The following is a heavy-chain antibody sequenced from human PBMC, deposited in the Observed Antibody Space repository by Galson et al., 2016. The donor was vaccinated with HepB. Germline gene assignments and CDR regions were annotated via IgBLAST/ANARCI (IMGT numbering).Heavy chain of an antibody. CDR1: GSTFSSYY. V-gene: IGHV3-74*01. CDR2: INRDESST. D-gene: IGHD6-13*01. Sequence: SLRLSCAASGSTFSSYYMHWVRQAPGKGLVWVSRINRDESSTSYADYVKGRFTISRDNAKNTLYLQMNSLRDEDTAVYYCARAGSSWYFDYWGQGTLVTVSS. J-gene: IGHJ4*02. CDR3: ARAGSSWYFDY.